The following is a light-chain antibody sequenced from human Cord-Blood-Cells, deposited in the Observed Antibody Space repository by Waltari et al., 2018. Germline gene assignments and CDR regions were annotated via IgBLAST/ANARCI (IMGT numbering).Light chain of an antibody. CDR1: SSNIGAGYD. Sequence: QSVLTQPPSVSGAPGQRATISCTGSSSNIGAGYDVPWYQQLPGTAPKLLIYGNSNRPSGVPDRFSCSKSGTSASLAITGLQAEDEADYYCQSYDRSLSGVVFGGGTKLTVL. CDR2: GNS. CDR3: QSYDRSLSGVV. V-gene: IGLV1-40*01. J-gene: IGLJ2*01.